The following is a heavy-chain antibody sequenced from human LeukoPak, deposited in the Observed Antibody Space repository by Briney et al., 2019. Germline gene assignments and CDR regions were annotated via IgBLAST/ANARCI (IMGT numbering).Heavy chain of an antibody. CDR3: ARGLSPSEAYDT. CDR2: INKDGSDA. CDR1: GFTFSSHW. D-gene: IGHD5/OR15-5a*01. V-gene: IGHV3-74*01. Sequence: GGSLRLSCAASGFTFSSHWMHWVRQAPGKGLVWVSRINKDGSDAIYADSVKGRFTISRDNAKNTPYLQMNSLRAEDTAVYYCARGLSPSEAYDTWGQGTMVAVSS. J-gene: IGHJ3*02.